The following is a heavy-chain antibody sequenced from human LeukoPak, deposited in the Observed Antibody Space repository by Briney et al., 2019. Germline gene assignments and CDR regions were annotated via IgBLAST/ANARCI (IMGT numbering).Heavy chain of an antibody. CDR2: IFSGGST. CDR3: ARDRGPGGLAGTYY. J-gene: IGHJ4*02. CDR1: GFTVSSNY. V-gene: IGHV3-53*01. D-gene: IGHD6-13*01. Sequence: GGSLRLSCAASGFTVSSNYMSWVRQAPGKGLEWVSVIFSGGSTYYADSVKGRFTISRDNSKNTLDLHMNSLRAEDTAMYYCARDRGPGGLAGTYYWGQGTLVTVSS.